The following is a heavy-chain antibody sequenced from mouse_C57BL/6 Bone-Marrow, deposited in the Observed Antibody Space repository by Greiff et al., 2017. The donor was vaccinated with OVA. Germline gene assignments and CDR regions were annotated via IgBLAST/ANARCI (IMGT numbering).Heavy chain of an antibody. CDR2: FYPGSGSI. CDR1: GYTFTEYT. Sequence: QVQLKESGAELVKPGASVKLSCKASGYTFTEYTIHWVKQRSGQGLEWIGWFYPGSGSIKYNEKFKDKATLTADKSSSTVYMELSRLTSEDSAVYFCARHEDQDTTVEWYFDVWGTGTTVTVSS. D-gene: IGHD1-1*01. V-gene: IGHV1-62-2*01. J-gene: IGHJ1*03. CDR3: ARHEDQDTTVEWYFDV.